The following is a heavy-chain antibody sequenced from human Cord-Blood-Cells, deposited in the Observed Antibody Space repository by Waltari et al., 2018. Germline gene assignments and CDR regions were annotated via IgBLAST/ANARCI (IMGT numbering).Heavy chain of an antibody. CDR1: GDSVSSNSAA. Sequence: GAGLVKRSQTLYLLCAVSGDSVSSNSAAWNWIRQSPSRGLEWLGRTYSRSKWYNDYAVSVKSRITINPDTSKNQFSLQLNSVTPEDTAVYYCARVVTEGYSYGSYFDYWGQGTLVTVSS. D-gene: IGHD5-18*01. CDR2: TYSRSKWYN. V-gene: IGHV6-1*01. CDR3: ARVVTEGYSYGSYFDY. J-gene: IGHJ4*02.